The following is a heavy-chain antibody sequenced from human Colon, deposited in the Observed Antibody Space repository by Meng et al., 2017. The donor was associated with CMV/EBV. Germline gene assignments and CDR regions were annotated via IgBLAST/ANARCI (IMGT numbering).Heavy chain of an antibody. D-gene: IGHD3-22*01. Sequence: SVKVSCKASGGTLRNYGISWVRQAPGQGLEWIGGILPIFITTKYGQKFQGRITITTDESASTAYMELKSLRSDDTAVYYCARADSDSSGYYGPDFWGQGTMVTVSS. V-gene: IGHV1-69*05. CDR3: ARADSDSSGYYGPDF. CDR1: GGTLRNYG. J-gene: IGHJ3*01. CDR2: ILPIFITT.